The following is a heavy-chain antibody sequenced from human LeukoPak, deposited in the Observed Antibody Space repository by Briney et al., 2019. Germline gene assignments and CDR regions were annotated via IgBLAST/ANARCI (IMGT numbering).Heavy chain of an antibody. CDR1: GGTFSSYA. D-gene: IGHD6-19*01. CDR2: IIPIFGTA. J-gene: IGHJ4*02. Sequence: SVKVSCKASGGTFSSYAISWVRQAPGQGLEWMGGIIPIFGTANYAQKFQGWVTMTRDTSISTAYMELSRLRSDDTAVYYCARSDSGSGWYYFDYWGQGTLVTVSS. CDR3: ARSDSGSGWYYFDY. V-gene: IGHV1-69*05.